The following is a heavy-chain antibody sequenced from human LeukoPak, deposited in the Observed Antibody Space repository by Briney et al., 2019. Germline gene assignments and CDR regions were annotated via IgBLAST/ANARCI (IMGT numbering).Heavy chain of an antibody. Sequence: GGSLRLSCAASGFTFEDHGMSWVRQGPGRGLEWVCGINWNGGRTGYVDSVKGRFTISRDNGKNSLYLQLDSLRADDTAFYYCARGHDSSAFHALDPWGHGILVTVSS. D-gene: IGHD3-22*01. CDR3: ARGHDSSAFHALDP. CDR1: GFTFEDHG. J-gene: IGHJ5*02. V-gene: IGHV3-20*04. CDR2: INWNGGRT.